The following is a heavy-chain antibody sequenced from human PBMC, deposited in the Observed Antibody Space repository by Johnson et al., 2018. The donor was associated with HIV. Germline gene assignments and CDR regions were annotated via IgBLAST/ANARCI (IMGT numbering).Heavy chain of an antibody. Sequence: DVQVVESGGGLVQPGRSLRLSCAASGFTFDDYAMHWVRQAPGKGLEWVSGISWNSGSIGYADSVKGRFTISRDNAKNSLYLQMNSLRAEDTALYYCARSHKLDSGAFDIWGQGTMVTVSS. CDR1: GFTFDDYA. CDR3: ARSHKLDSGAFDI. V-gene: IGHV3-9*01. D-gene: IGHD1-26*01. J-gene: IGHJ3*02. CDR2: ISWNSGSI.